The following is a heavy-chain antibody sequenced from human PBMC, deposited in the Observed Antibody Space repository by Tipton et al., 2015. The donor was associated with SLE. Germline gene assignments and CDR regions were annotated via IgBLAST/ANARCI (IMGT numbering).Heavy chain of an antibody. Sequence: TLSLTCTVSGGSISSYYWSWIRQPAGKGLEWIGYIYTSGSTNYNPSLKSRVTISVDTSKNQFSLKLSSVTAADTAVYYCARDQETMVRGVIGGMDVWGQGTTVTVSS. CDR2: IYTSGST. V-gene: IGHV4-4*09. D-gene: IGHD3-10*01. CDR3: ARDQETMVRGVIGGMDV. CDR1: GGSISSYY. J-gene: IGHJ6*02.